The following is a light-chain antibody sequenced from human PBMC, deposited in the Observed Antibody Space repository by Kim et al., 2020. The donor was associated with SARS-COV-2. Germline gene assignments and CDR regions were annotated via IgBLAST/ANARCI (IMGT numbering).Light chain of an antibody. J-gene: IGKJ2*01. Sequence: LSVSPRESATHSCRASQSISSNLAWYQQKPGQAPRLLIYGASTRATDIPVRFSGSGSGTEFTLTISSLQSEDFVVYYCQQYHNMQTFGQGTKLEI. CDR1: QSISSN. CDR3: QQYHNMQT. V-gene: IGKV3-15*01. CDR2: GAS.